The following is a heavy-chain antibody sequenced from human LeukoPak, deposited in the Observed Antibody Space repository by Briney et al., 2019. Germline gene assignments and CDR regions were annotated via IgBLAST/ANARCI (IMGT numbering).Heavy chain of an antibody. CDR1: RFTFSSYA. V-gene: IGHV3-23*01. CDR3: AKVFGYSSSSGGDYGMDV. D-gene: IGHD6-13*01. CDR2: ITSGGST. Sequence: GGSLRLSCAASRFTFSSYAMNWVRQAPGKGLEWVSSITSGGSTSYADSVQGRFTVSRDNSRNTLYLQMNSLRAEDTAVYSCAKVFGYSSSSGGDYGMDVWGQGTTVTVSS. J-gene: IGHJ6*02.